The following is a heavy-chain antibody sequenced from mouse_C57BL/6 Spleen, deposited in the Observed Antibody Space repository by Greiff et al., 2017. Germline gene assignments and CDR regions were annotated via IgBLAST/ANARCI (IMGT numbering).Heavy chain of an antibody. CDR3: TVYYYGSSYGGNAMDD. D-gene: IGHD1-1*01. CDR2: ISSGGDYI. CDR1: GFTFSSYA. Sequence: DVKLVESGEGLVKPGGSLKLSCAASGFTFSSYAMSWVRQTPEKRLEWVAYISSGGDYIYYADTVKGRFTISRDNARNTLYLQMSSLKSEDTAMYYCTVYYYGSSYGGNAMDDWGQGTSVTVSS. V-gene: IGHV5-9-1*02. J-gene: IGHJ4*01.